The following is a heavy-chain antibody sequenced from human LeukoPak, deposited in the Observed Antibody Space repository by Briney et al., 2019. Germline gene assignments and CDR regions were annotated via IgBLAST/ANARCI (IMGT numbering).Heavy chain of an antibody. Sequence: SETLSLTCTVSGYSISSGYYWAWIRQPPGKGLEWIGNLYYRGSTSYKPSLESRVTILVDTSKNQFSLNLTSVTAADTAVYYCARFTPQGYGWGGYNRFDPWGQGTLVTVSS. CDR2: LYYRGST. J-gene: IGHJ5*02. V-gene: IGHV4-38-2*02. CDR3: ARFTPQGYGWGGYNRFDP. CDR1: GYSISSGYY. D-gene: IGHD3-16*01.